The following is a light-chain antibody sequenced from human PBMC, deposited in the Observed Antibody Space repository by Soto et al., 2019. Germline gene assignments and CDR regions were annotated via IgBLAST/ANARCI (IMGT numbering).Light chain of an antibody. CDR1: RSISIW. Sequence: DIQMTQSPSTLSASVGDRVTITCRASRSISIWLAWYQQKPGKAPKLLIYDATTLESGVPSRFSGSGSGTEFTLTISSLQPDDFATYYCQQYNSYLYTFGQGTKVEIK. J-gene: IGKJ2*01. CDR3: QQYNSYLYT. V-gene: IGKV1-5*01. CDR2: DAT.